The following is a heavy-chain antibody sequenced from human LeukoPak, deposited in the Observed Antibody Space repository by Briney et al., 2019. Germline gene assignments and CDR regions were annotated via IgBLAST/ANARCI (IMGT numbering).Heavy chain of an antibody. V-gene: IGHV3-15*01. D-gene: IGHD2-8*01. CDR1: GFTFNNAW. CDR2: IKRKNDGGTT. CDR3: ATDTHCSTNGCRGPNYYYGLDV. J-gene: IGHJ6*02. Sequence: GGSLRLSCAASGFTFNNAWMRWVRQAPGKGLEWVGRIKRKNDGGTTDYAAPVKGRFTISRDDSKNTVYLEMNRLKTEDTAVYYCATDTHCSTNGCRGPNYYYGLDVWGQGTTATVSS.